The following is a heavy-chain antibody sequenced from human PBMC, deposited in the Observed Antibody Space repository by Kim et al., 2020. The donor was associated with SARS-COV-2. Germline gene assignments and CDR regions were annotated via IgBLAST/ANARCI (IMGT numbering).Heavy chain of an antibody. V-gene: IGHV4-59*01. J-gene: IGHJ4*02. CDR3: ARDVYGSGRGDY. Sequence: NHNPSLKSRVTISVDTSKNQFSLKLSSVTAADTAVYYCARDVYGSGRGDYWGQGTLVTVSS. D-gene: IGHD3-10*01.